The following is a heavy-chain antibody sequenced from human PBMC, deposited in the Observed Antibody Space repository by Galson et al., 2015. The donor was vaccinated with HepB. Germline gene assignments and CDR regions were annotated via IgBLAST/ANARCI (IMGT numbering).Heavy chain of an antibody. V-gene: IGHV3-21*01. CDR3: ARGLPGYYDSSGYYYGSSDY. CDR1: GFTFSSYS. J-gene: IGHJ4*02. D-gene: IGHD3-22*01. Sequence: SLRLSCAASGFTFSSYSMNWVRQAPGKGLEWVSSISSSSSFIYYADSVKGRSTISRDNAKNSLYLQMNSLRAEDTAVYYCARGLPGYYDSSGYYYGSSDYWGQGTLVTVSS. CDR2: ISSSSSFI.